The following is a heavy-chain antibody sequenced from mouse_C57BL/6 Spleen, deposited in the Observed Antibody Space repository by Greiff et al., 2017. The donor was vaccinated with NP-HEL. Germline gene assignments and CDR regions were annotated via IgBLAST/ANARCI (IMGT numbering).Heavy chain of an antibody. CDR2: ISDGGSYT. D-gene: IGHD3-2*02. CDR3: AREGDSSGYAMDY. Sequence: EVKVVESGGGLVKPGGSLKLSCAASGFTFSSYAMSWVRQTPEKRLEWVATISDGGSYTYYPDNVKGRFTISRDNAKNNLYLQMSHLKSEDTAMYYCAREGDSSGYAMDYWGQGTSVTVSS. CDR1: GFTFSSYA. V-gene: IGHV5-4*01. J-gene: IGHJ4*01.